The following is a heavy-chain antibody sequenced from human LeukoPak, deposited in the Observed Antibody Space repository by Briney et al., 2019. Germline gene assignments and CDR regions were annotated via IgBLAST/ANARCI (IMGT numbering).Heavy chain of an antibody. D-gene: IGHD3-22*01. J-gene: IGHJ5*02. Sequence: RSGPSLRLSCAASGFTFGAYCIAWVRQSPRKGLEWVTTVTGSGANTYCGDSVKGRFTISRDNSRNTVYLQMNSLRAEDTAVFYCVRRCKDESSGARWFDPWGQGTLVTVSS. V-gene: IGHV3-23*01. CDR2: VTGSGANT. CDR3: VRRCKDESSGARWFDP. CDR1: GFTFGAYC.